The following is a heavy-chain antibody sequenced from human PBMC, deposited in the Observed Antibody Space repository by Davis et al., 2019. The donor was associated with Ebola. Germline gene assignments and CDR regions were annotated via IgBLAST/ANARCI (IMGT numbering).Heavy chain of an antibody. CDR3: ARVRGLDV. J-gene: IGHJ6*02. V-gene: IGHV3-7*04. CDR2: IKPDGTVK. CDR1: GFIFRDYW. Sequence: PGGSLRLSCAASGFIFRDYWMTWVRQAPGKGLEWVANIKPDGTVKYYVDSVKGRFTISRDNAKNSLNLQMSSLRVEDTAVYYCARVRGLDVWGQGTTVTVSS.